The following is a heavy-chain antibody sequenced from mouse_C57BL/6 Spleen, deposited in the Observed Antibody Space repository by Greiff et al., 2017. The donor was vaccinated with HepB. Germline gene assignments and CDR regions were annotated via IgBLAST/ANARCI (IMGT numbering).Heavy chain of an antibody. D-gene: IGHD1-1*01. Sequence: EVQLVESGAELVRPGASVKLSCTASGFNIKDYYMHWVKQRPVQGLEWIGRIDPEDGDTEYAPKFQGKATMTADTSSNTAYLQLSSLTSEDTAVYYCTTPLTTVVATRPAMDYWGQGTSVTVSS. CDR3: TTPLTTVVATRPAMDY. CDR1: GFNIKDYY. V-gene: IGHV14-1*01. J-gene: IGHJ4*01. CDR2: IDPEDGDT.